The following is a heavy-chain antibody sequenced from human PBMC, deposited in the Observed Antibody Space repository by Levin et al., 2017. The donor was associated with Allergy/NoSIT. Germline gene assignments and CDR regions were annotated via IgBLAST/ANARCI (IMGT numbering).Heavy chain of an antibody. J-gene: IGHJ6*02. D-gene: IGHD2-2*01. CDR3: ARRCISNTCHYDYGRDL. V-gene: IGHV1-8*01. CDR1: GYTFTSYD. Sequence: ASVKVSCKASGYTFTSYDINWVRQATGQGLEWMGWMYPNSGYTDYAQKFQGRVTMTRNTSITTAYMELSGLRSDDTAVYYCARRCISNTCHYDYGRDLWGQGPTVTVSS. CDR2: MYPNSGYT.